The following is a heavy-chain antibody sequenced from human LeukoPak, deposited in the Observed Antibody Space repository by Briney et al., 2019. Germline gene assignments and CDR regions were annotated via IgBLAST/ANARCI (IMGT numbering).Heavy chain of an antibody. CDR1: GFTFSSYE. CDR3: ARVFPSLGFGELHYYFDY. V-gene: IGHV3-48*03. CDR2: SSSSGSTR. Sequence: GGSLRLSCAASGFTFSSYEMNWVRQAPGQGLEWVSHSSSSGSTRYYADSVKDRFIISRDNAKNSLYLQMNSLRAEDTAVYYCARVFPSLGFGELHYYFDYWGQGTLVTVSS. J-gene: IGHJ4*02. D-gene: IGHD3-10*01.